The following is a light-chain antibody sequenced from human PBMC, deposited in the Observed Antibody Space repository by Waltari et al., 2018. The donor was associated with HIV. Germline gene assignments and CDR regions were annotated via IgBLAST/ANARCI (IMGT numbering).Light chain of an antibody. Sequence: SVGDRVIITCRASQSIGSWLAWYQQKPGQAPKLLIYATFTLQSGVPSRFSGSGSGTDFTLTISSLQPEDSATYYCQQADTFPRTFGQGTKVEVK. V-gene: IGKV1-12*01. CDR2: ATF. CDR3: QQADTFPRT. CDR1: QSIGSW. J-gene: IGKJ1*01.